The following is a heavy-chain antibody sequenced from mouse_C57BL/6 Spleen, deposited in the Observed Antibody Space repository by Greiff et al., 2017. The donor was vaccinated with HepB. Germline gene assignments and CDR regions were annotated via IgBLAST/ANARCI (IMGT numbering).Heavy chain of an antibody. CDR1: GYSITSGYY. Sequence: EVKLEESGPGLVKPSQSLSLTCSVTGYSITSGYYWNWIRQFPGNKLEWMGYISYDGSNNYNPSLKNRISITRDTSKNQFFLKLNSVTTEDTATYYCARASNYGYFDYWGQGTTLTVSS. J-gene: IGHJ2*01. CDR2: ISYDGSN. V-gene: IGHV3-6*01. D-gene: IGHD2-5*01. CDR3: ARASNYGYFDY.